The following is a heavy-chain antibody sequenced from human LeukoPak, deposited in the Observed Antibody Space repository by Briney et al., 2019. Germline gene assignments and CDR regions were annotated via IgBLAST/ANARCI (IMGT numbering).Heavy chain of an antibody. Sequence: GGSLRLSCAASGFTFSTYGMHWVRQAPGKGLEWVSAISGSGGSTYYADSVKGRFTISRDNSKNTLYLQMNSLRAEDTAVYYCAKDTAPDYDFWSGHFDYWGQGTLVTVSS. CDR2: ISGSGGST. J-gene: IGHJ4*02. D-gene: IGHD3-3*01. CDR1: GFTFSTYG. CDR3: AKDTAPDYDFWSGHFDY. V-gene: IGHV3-NL1*01.